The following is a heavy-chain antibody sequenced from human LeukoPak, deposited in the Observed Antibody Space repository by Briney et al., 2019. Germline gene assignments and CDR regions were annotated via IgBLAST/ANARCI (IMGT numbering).Heavy chain of an antibody. D-gene: IGHD1-26*01. V-gene: IGHV3-33*01. CDR2: IWYDGSNT. J-gene: IGHJ4*02. Sequence: GRSLRLSCAASGFTFSSYGMHWVRQAPGKGLEWVAVIWYDGSNTYYADSVRGRFTISRDNSKNTLYLQMNSLRAEDTALYYCARDREARFLDYWGQGALVTVSS. CDR3: ARDREARFLDY. CDR1: GFTFSSYG.